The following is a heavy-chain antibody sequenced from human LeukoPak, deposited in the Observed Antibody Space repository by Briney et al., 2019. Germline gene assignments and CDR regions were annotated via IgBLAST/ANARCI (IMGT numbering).Heavy chain of an antibody. D-gene: IGHD5-12*01. J-gene: IGHJ4*02. CDR2: ISYDGSNK. CDR3: ARDPSYVDIVATIQFDY. Sequence: GGSLRLSCAASGFTFSSYAMHWVRQAPGKGLEWVAVISYDGSNKYYADSVKGRFTISRDNSKNTLYLQMNSLRAEDTAVYYCARDPSYVDIVATIQFDYWGQGTLVTLSS. CDR1: GFTFSSYA. V-gene: IGHV3-30*04.